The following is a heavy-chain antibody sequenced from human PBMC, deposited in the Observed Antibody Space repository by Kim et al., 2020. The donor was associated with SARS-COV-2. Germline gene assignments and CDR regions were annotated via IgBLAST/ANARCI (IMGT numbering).Heavy chain of an antibody. CDR2: ISSSGSTI. J-gene: IGHJ4*02. D-gene: IGHD6-13*01. V-gene: IGHV3-48*03. CDR1: GFTFSSYE. Sequence: GGSLRLSCAASGFTFSSYEMNWVRQAPGKGLEWVSYISSSGSTIYYADSVKGRFTISRDNAKNSLYLQMNSLRAEDTAVYYCARDSTYSSSWYKNFDYWGQGTLVTVSS. CDR3: ARDSTYSSSWYKNFDY.